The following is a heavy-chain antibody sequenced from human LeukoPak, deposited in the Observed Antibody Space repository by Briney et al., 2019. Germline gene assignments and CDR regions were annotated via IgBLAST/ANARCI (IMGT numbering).Heavy chain of an antibody. CDR1: GFSISGSA. J-gene: IGHJ4*02. CDR2: INNVASHI. CDR3: TRDATYYLRYGYFDS. D-gene: IGHD2/OR15-2a*01. Sequence: GGSLRLSCAASGFSISGSAMNWVRQTPGGGLEWVSSINNVASHIYYAGSVRGRFTISRDNAKNSVYLQMNSLRPEDTAVYYCTRDATYYLRYGYFDSWGQGTLVTVSS. V-gene: IGHV3-21*01.